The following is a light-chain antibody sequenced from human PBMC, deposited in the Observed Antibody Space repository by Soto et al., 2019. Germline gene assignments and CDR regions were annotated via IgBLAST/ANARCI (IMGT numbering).Light chain of an antibody. Sequence: SSELTQPPSVSVSPGQTASITCSGDKLGDKYACWYQQKPGQSPVLVIYQDSKRPSGIPERFSGSNSGNTATLTISGTQAMDEADYYCQAWDSSTDKVFGGGTKLTVL. V-gene: IGLV3-1*01. CDR3: QAWDSSTDKV. CDR1: KLGDKY. J-gene: IGLJ2*01. CDR2: QDS.